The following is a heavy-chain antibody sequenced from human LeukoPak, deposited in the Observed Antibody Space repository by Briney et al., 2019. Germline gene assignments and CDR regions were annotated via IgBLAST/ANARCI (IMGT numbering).Heavy chain of an antibody. D-gene: IGHD3-22*01. J-gene: IGHJ4*02. V-gene: IGHV3-30*18. Sequence: PGGSLRLSGAASGFNFNSHGMHWVRQAPGKGLEWVALIPSDGSYTYYADSVKGRFTIFRDSSKNTLYLQMNSLRAEDTAIYYCAKFDVCYDSSGYGYYLDYWGQGTLVTVSS. CDR3: AKFDVCYDSSGYGYYLDY. CDR1: GFNFNSHG. CDR2: IPSDGSYT.